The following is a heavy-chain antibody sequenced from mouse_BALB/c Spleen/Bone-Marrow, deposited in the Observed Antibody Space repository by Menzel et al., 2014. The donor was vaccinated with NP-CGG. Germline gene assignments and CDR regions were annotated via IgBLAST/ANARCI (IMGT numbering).Heavy chain of an antibody. D-gene: IGHD2-1*01. Sequence: VQLQQSGAELVKPGASVKLSCTASGFNIKDTYMHWVKQRPEQGLEWTGRIDPANGNTKYDPKFQGKATITADTSSNTAYLQLSSMTAEDTAVYYCARYGNYCYAMDFWGQGTSVTVSS. V-gene: IGHV14-3*02. CDR3: ARYGNYCYAMDF. CDR2: IDPANGNT. J-gene: IGHJ4*01. CDR1: GFNIKDTY.